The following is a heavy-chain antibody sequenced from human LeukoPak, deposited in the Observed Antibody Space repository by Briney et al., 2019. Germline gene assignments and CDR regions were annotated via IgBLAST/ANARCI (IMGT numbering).Heavy chain of an antibody. D-gene: IGHD6-13*01. CDR2: IYPGDSDT. CDR3: ARRSRRCSSSCFDY. J-gene: IGHJ4*02. Sequence: PGESLKISCKGSGYSFTSHWIGWVRQMPGKGLEWMGVIYPGDSDTRHSPSFQGQVTISADKSISTAYLQWSSLKASDTAMYYCARRSRRCSSSCFDYWGQGTLVTVSS. V-gene: IGHV5-51*01. CDR1: GYSFTSHW.